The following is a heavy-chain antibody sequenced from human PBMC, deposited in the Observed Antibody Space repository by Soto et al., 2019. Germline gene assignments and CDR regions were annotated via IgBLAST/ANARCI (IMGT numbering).Heavy chain of an antibody. J-gene: IGHJ4*02. D-gene: IGHD4-17*01. CDR1: GGSISSGDYY. V-gene: IGHV4-30-4*01. CDR3: ARAYGDYGAYYFDY. Sequence: SETLSLTCTVSGGSISSGDYYWSWIRQPPGKGLEWIGYIYYSGSTYYNPSLKSRVTISVDTSKNQFSLKLSSVTAADTAVYYCARAYGDYGAYYFDYWGQGTLVTVSS. CDR2: IYYSGST.